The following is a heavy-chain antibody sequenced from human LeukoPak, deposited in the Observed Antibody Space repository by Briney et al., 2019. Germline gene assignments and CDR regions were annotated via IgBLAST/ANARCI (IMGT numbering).Heavy chain of an antibody. CDR3: EREPQWNDAFDI. V-gene: IGHV4-38-2*02. D-gene: IGHD6-19*01. Sequence: PSETLSLTCAVSGYSISSGYYWGWIRQPPGKGLEWIGSIYHSGSTYYNPSLKSRVTISVDTSKNQFSLKLSSVTAADTAVYYCEREPQWNDAFDIWGQGTMVTVSS. CDR1: GYSISSGYY. CDR2: IYHSGST. J-gene: IGHJ3*02.